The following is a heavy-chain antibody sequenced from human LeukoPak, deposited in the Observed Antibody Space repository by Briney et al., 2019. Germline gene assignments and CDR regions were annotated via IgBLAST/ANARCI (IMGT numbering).Heavy chain of an antibody. Sequence: GGSLRLSCAASGLTFSSYSMNWVRQAQGKGLEWVSYISSSSSTIYYADSVKGRFTISRDNAKNSLYLQMSSLRAEDTAVYYCARIYTPGGDYWGQGTPVTVSS. CDR2: ISSSSSTI. D-gene: IGHD3-10*01. CDR3: ARIYTPGGDY. CDR1: GLTFSSYS. J-gene: IGHJ4*02. V-gene: IGHV3-48*01.